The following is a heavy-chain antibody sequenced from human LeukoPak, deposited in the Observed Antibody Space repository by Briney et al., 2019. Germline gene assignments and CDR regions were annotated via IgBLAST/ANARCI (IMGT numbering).Heavy chain of an antibody. Sequence: GGSLRLSCAASGFTFSSYGMSWVRHAPGKGLEWVSGINWNGGSTGYADSVKGRFTISRDNAKNSLYLQMNSLRAEDTALYYCARGAGYYDSSDDYYYYYMDVWGKGTTVTVSS. D-gene: IGHD3-22*01. CDR1: GFTFSSYG. V-gene: IGHV3-20*04. CDR3: ARGAGYYDSSDDYYYYYMDV. J-gene: IGHJ6*03. CDR2: INWNGGST.